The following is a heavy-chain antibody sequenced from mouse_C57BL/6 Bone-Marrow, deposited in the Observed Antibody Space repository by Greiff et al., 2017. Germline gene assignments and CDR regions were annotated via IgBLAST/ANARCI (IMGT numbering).Heavy chain of an antibody. J-gene: IGHJ4*01. CDR3: AKLGHAMDY. Sequence: VQLQQSGAELARPGASVKMSCKASGYTFTSYTMHWVKQRPGQGLEWIGYINPSSGYTKYNQKFKDKATLTADKSSSTAYMQLSSLTSEDSAVDYCAKLGHAMDYWGQGTSVTVAS. D-gene: IGHD4-1*01. CDR2: INPSSGYT. V-gene: IGHV1-4*01. CDR1: GYTFTSYT.